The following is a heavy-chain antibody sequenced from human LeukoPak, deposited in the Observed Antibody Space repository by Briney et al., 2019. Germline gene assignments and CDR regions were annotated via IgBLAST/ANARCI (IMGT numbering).Heavy chain of an antibody. Sequence: PGGSLRLSCAASEFSVGSNYMTWVRQAPGKGLEWVSAISGSGGSTYYADSVKGRFTISRDNSKNTLYLQMNSLRAEDTAVYYCATPYYDILTGYPSPYYYYYMDVWGKGTTVTVSS. CDR1: EFSVGSNY. J-gene: IGHJ6*03. CDR2: ISGSGGST. D-gene: IGHD3-9*01. V-gene: IGHV3-23*01. CDR3: ATPYYDILTGYPSPYYYYYMDV.